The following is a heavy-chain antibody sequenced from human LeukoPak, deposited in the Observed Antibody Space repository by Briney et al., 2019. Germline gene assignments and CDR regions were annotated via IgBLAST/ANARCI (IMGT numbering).Heavy chain of an antibody. CDR1: GYTFTGYY. Sequence: ASVKVSCKASGYTFTGYYMHWVRQAPGQGLEWMGWINPNSGGTNYAQKFQGRVTMTRDTSISTAYMELSRLRSDDTAVYYCARGQPYYHGSGSYYYRFDYWGQGTLVTVSS. V-gene: IGHV1-2*02. J-gene: IGHJ4*02. CDR2: INPNSGGT. CDR3: ARGQPYYHGSGSYYYRFDY. D-gene: IGHD3-10*01.